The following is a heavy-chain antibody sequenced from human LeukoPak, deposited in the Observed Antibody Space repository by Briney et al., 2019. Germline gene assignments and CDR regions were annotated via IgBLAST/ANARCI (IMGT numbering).Heavy chain of an antibody. V-gene: IGHV3-21*01. CDR3: ARETYYYGSGRTARDAFDI. CDR1: GFTFSSYG. J-gene: IGHJ3*02. Sequence: GGSLRLSCAASGFTFSSYGMHWVRQAPGKGLEWVSSISSSSSYIYYADSVKGRFTISRDNAKNSLYLQMNSLRAEDTAVYYCARETYYYGSGRTARDAFDIWGQGTMVTVSS. D-gene: IGHD3-10*01. CDR2: ISSSSSYI.